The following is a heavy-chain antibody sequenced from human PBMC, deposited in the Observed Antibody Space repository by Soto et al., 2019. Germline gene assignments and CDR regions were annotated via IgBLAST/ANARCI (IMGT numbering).Heavy chain of an antibody. CDR1: GFSFSIFG. V-gene: IGHV3-33*01. CDR3: AREDKDEYGADRGGFGC. D-gene: IGHD2-8*01. Sequence: QVHLVESGGGVVQPGTSLRLSCAASGFSFSIFGMHWVRQAPGKGLERVAGIWYDGSNKYYADSVKGRFSISRDNSKNTLNMQMNNLKAEDTVVYYSAREDKDEYGADRGGFGCWGKGTLFTVSS. J-gene: IGHJ4*02. CDR2: IWYDGSNK.